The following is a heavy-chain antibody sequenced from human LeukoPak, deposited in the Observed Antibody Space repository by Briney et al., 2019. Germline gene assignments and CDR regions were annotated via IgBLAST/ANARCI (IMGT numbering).Heavy chain of an antibody. CDR3: ARAGTSSSCPKKGGVCYLDY. CDR1: GFTFDDYG. V-gene: IGHV3-20*01. D-gene: IGHD6-13*01. J-gene: IGHJ4*02. Sequence: GGSLRLSCAASGFTFDDYGMSWVRQAPGKGLEWVSGINWNGGSTGYADSVKGRFTISRDNAKNSLYLQMNSLRAEDTALYHCARAGTSSSCPKKGGVCYLDYWGQGTLVTVSS. CDR2: INWNGGST.